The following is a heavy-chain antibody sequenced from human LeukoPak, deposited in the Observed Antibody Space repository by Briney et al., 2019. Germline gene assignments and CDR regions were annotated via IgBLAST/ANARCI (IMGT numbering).Heavy chain of an antibody. D-gene: IGHD3-10*01. CDR3: ARGIMVRGTDAFDI. J-gene: IGHJ3*02. Sequence: SETLSLTCTVSGYSISSGYYWGWIRQPPGKGLEWIGSIYHSGRTYYNPSLKSRVTISVDTSKNQFSLKLSSVTAADTAVYYCARGIMVRGTDAFDIWGQGTMVTVSS. V-gene: IGHV4-38-2*02. CDR1: GYSISSGYY. CDR2: IYHSGRT.